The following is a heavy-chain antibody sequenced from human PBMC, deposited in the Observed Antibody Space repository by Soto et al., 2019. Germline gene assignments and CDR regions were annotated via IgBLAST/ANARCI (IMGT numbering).Heavy chain of an antibody. Sequence: QAQLVQSGAEVKKPGASVSISCKASGYTFTSNGLVWVRQAAGHGLEWVGWMSPYNGKTEYAKNFQGRVTITRDTSTSTAYMELRSLRSDDTAVYYCARDIHNGNCCDAFDIWGQGTMVIVSS. D-gene: IGHD2-21*01. J-gene: IGHJ3*02. CDR1: GYTFTSNG. CDR2: MSPYNGKT. CDR3: ARDIHNGNCCDAFDI. V-gene: IGHV1-18*01.